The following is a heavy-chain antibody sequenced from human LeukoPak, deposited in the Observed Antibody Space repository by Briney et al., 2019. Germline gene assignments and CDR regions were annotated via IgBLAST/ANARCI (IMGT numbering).Heavy chain of an antibody. D-gene: IGHD5-18*01. V-gene: IGHV3-23*01. CDR3: AKDPLVDTAMVTDYFDY. CDR2: ISGSGGST. J-gene: IGHJ4*02. Sequence: GGSLRLSCAASGFTFSSYAMSWVRQAPGKGLEWVSAISGSGGSTYYADSVKGRFTISRDNSMNTLYLQMNSLRAEDTAVYYCAKDPLVDTAMVTDYFDYWGQGTLVTVSS. CDR1: GFTFSSYA.